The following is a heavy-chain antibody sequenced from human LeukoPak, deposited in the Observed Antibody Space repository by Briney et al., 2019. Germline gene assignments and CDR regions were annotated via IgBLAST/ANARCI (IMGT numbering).Heavy chain of an antibody. V-gene: IGHV1-2*04. CDR1: GYTFTDYY. J-gene: IGHJ4*02. CDR2: INLYSGGA. D-gene: IGHD6-13*01. Sequence: ASVKVSCKASGYTFTDYYMHWVRQAPGQGLEWMGCINLYSGGAHYAQKFQDWLSMTRDTSINTAYMELSSLRSDDTAVYYCASIAAAGTLDYWGQGTLVTVSS. CDR3: ASIAAAGTLDY.